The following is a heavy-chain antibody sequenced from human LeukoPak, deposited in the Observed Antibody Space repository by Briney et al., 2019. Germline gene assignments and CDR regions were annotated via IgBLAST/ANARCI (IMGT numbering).Heavy chain of an antibody. CDR2: IYHSGST. CDR3: ARVVWGGDFHYSLDV. CDR1: GGSISSGGYY. D-gene: IGHD7-27*01. J-gene: IGHJ6*03. V-gene: IGHV4-30-2*01. Sequence: KTSETLSLTCTVSGGSISSGGYYWSWIRQPPGKGLEWIGYIYHSGSTYYNPSLKSRVTMSVDTSKNQVSLKLRSVTAADTAVYYCARVVWGGDFHYSLDVWGKGTTVIVSS.